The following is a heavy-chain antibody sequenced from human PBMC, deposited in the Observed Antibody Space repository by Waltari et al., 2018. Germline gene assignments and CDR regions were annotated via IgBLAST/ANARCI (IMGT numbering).Heavy chain of an antibody. D-gene: IGHD3-9*01. CDR3: VRDRGGLTHFDWFLSV. CDR1: GGTITGHH. CDR2: IYYTGRV. V-gene: IGHV4-59*11. Sequence: QVHLQESGPGLVKPSETLSLTCTVSGGTITGHHWGWVRQPPGMGLEWIGYIYYTGRVNFTPSFSIRITMSVDTSKNLFFLNLSSVTAADTAMYFCVRDRGGLTHFDWFLSVWGQGKMVLVSS. J-gene: IGHJ3*01.